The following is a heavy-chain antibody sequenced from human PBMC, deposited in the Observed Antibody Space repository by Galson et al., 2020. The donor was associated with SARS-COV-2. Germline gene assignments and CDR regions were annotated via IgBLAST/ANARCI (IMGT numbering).Heavy chain of an antibody. Sequence: GESLKIPCAASGFTFNNYGLQWVRPAPGKGLEWVAVKWYDGSNKYYADSVKGRFTISRDNSKNALYLQMNSLRAEDTAVYYCAKERYNWNYFDYWGQGTLVTVSS. J-gene: IGHJ4*02. CDR2: KWYDGSNK. CDR1: GFTFNNYG. V-gene: IGHV3-33*06. CDR3: AKERYNWNYFDY. D-gene: IGHD1-20*01.